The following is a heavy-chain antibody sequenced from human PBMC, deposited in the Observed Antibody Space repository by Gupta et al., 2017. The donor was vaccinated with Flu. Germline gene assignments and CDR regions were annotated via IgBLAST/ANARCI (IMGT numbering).Heavy chain of an antibody. D-gene: IGHD6-13*01. J-gene: IGHJ4*02. CDR2: ISAYNGNT. CDR3: ARGYSSSWYPNGDY. Sequence: QVQLVQSGAEVKNPGASHKVSCRASGYTFTRYVITWLRQAPGQGLEWMGWISAYNGNTNYAQKLQGRVTMTTDTSTSTAYMELRSLRSDDTAVYYCARGYSSSWYPNGDYWGQGTLVTVSS. CDR1: GYTFTRYV. V-gene: IGHV1-18*01.